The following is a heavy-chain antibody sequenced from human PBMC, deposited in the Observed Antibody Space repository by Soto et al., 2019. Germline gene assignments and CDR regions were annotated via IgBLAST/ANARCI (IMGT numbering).Heavy chain of an antibody. CDR3: ARSLTTGDAFDI. J-gene: IGHJ3*02. V-gene: IGHV4-39*01. Sequence: SETPGLTCTVSGGSISSISYYWGWIRQPPGKGLEWIGSIYYSGSTYYNPSLKSRVTISVDTSKNQFSLKLSSVTAADTAVYYCARSLTTGDAFDIWGQGTMVT. CDR2: IYYSGST. D-gene: IGHD4-17*01. CDR1: GGSISSISYY.